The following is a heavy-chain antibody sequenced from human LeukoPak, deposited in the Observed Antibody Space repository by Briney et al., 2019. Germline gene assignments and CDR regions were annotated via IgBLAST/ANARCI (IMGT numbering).Heavy chain of an antibody. CDR2: IIPIFGIA. V-gene: IGHV1-69*02. CDR3: ARTAPMSNYGSGSYYLDY. J-gene: IGHJ4*02. D-gene: IGHD3-10*01. Sequence: ASVKVSCKVSGYTLTELSMHWVRQAPGKGLEWMGRIIPIFGIANYAQKFQGRVTITADKSTSTAYMELSSLRSEDTAVYYCARTAPMSNYGSGSYYLDYWGQGTLVTVSS. CDR1: GYTLTELS.